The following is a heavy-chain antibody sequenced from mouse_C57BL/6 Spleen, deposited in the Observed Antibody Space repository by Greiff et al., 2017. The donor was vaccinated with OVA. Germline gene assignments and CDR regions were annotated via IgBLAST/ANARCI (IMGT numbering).Heavy chain of an antibody. J-gene: IGHJ4*01. Sequence: QVQLQHSGPDLLKPLSSVNISFNSSFYAFILSLMNCFNHIPGKGLEWIGRIYPGDGDTNYNGKFKGKATLTADKSSSTAYMQLSSLTSEDSAVYFCARGVATYYYAMDYWGQGTSVTVSS. CDR2: IYPGDGDT. D-gene: IGHD1-1*01. CDR3: ARGVATYYYAMDY. CDR1: FYAFILSL. V-gene: IGHV1-82*01.